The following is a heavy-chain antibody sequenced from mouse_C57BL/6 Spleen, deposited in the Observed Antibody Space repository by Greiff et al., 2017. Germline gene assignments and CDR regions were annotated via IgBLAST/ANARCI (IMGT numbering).Heavy chain of an antibody. CDR1: GYTFTEYT. CDR3: ARHEDWEAVYYFDY. J-gene: IGHJ2*01. CDR2: FYPGSGSI. V-gene: IGHV1-62-2*01. D-gene: IGHD4-1*01. Sequence: VMLVASGAELVKPGASVKLSCKASGYTFTEYTIHWVKQRSGQGLEWIGWFYPGSGSIKYNEKFKDKATLTSDKSSSTVYMEFSRLTSEDSAVYFCARHEDWEAVYYFDYWGQGTTLTVSS.